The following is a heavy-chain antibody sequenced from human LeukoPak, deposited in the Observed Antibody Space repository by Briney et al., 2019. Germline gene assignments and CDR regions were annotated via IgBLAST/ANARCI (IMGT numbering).Heavy chain of an antibody. Sequence: GGSLRLSCAASGFTVSSNYMSWVRQAPGKGLEWVSVIYSGGSTYYAESVKGRFTISRDNSKNTLYLQMNSLRAEDTAVYYCARSEGYYDSSGYPDWGQGTLVTVSS. J-gene: IGHJ4*02. D-gene: IGHD3-22*01. CDR3: ARSEGYYDSSGYPD. CDR1: GFTVSSNY. CDR2: IYSGGST. V-gene: IGHV3-53*01.